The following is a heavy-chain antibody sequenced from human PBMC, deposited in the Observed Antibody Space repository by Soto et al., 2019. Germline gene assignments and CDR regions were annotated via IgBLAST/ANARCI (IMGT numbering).Heavy chain of an antibody. V-gene: IGHV1-69*12. CDR3: TGLLPAESASFDP. J-gene: IGHJ5*02. CDR2: IIPIFGTA. CDR1: GGTFSSYA. Sequence: QVQLVQSGAEVKKPGSSVEVSCKASGGTFSSYAISWVRQAPGQGLEWMGGIIPIFGTANYEQKFQGRVTITADESTSTAYMDLSSLRSEDTAVYYCTGLLPAESASFDPWGQETLVTVSS. D-gene: IGHD2-2*01.